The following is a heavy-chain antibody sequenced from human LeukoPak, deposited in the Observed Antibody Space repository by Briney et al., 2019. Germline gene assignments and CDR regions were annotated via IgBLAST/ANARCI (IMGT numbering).Heavy chain of an antibody. D-gene: IGHD3-3*01. CDR3: ATDFWSGY. CDR1: GFTFDDYG. V-gene: IGHV3-7*01. CDR2: IKQDGSET. Sequence: GSLRLSCAASGFTFDDYGMSWVRQAPGKGLEWVANIKQDGSETYYLDSVKGRFTISRDNAKNSLYLQMNSLRAEDTAVYYCATDFWSGYWGQGTLVTVSS. J-gene: IGHJ4*02.